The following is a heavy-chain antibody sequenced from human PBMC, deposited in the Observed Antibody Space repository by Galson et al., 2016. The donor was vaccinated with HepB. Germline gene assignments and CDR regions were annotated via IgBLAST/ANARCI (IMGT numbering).Heavy chain of an antibody. V-gene: IGHV4-39*01. CDR1: GDSISSNNYY. Sequence: ETLSLTCTVSGDSISSNNYYWGWIRQPPGKGLEWIWSPYYSGSAYYNPSLKSRVTMSVDPSKNQFSLKLGSVTAADTAVFYCASTTGRYFQHWGQGTLVTVSS. CDR3: ASTTGRYFQH. D-gene: IGHD1-26*01. CDR2: PYYSGSA. J-gene: IGHJ1*01.